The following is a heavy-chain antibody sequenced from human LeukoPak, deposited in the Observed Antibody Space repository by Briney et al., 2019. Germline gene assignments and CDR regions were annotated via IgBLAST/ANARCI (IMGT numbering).Heavy chain of an antibody. CDR3: ATQGTTLDY. CDR2: MHQDGSEK. CDR1: GFPLSTYW. D-gene: IGHD1-14*01. Sequence: GGSLRLSCVTSGFPLSTYWMMWVRQAPGKGLEWVANMHQDGSEKHYGDSVKGRFTISRDNAKNSLYLQMISLRVEDTAVYYCATQGTTLDYWGQGTLVIVSS. V-gene: IGHV3-7*03. J-gene: IGHJ4*02.